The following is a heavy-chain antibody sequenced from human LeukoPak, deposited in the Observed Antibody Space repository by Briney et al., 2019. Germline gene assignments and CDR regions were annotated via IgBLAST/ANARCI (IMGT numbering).Heavy chain of an antibody. Sequence: SETLSLTCTVSGGSNSSYYLSWMRQLPGKGLEWIGYFYHSGGTNYNPSLQGRVTMSIDTSKNQFSLKLTSVTTADTAVYYCARSVSSSRFSLWKYWGQGTLVTVSS. D-gene: IGHD6-13*01. J-gene: IGHJ4*02. CDR3: ARSVSSSRFSLWKY. CDR2: FYHSGGT. V-gene: IGHV4-59*01. CDR1: GGSNSSYY.